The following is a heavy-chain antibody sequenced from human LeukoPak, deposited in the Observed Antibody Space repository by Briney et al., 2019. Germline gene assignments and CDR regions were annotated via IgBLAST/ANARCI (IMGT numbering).Heavy chain of an antibody. CDR2: MNPNTGNT. Sequence: GASVKVSCKASGYTVIGYDINWVRQATGQGLEWMGWMNPNTGNTGYTQKFRGRVTMTRNTSISTASMELSSLTSEDTALYYCARGAPGSYCSGGSCPYFDYWGQGTLVSVSS. V-gene: IGHV1-8*01. CDR3: ARGAPGSYCSGGSCPYFDY. D-gene: IGHD2-15*01. J-gene: IGHJ4*02. CDR1: GYTVIGYD.